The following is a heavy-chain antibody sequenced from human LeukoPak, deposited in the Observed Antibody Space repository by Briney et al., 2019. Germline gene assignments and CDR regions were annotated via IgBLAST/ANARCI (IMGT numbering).Heavy chain of an antibody. V-gene: IGHV3-23*01. CDR3: AKASTENIYGPDY. CDR2: ISRTGGSST. CDR1: GFTFSSYA. Sequence: GGSLRLSCAASGFTFSSYAMSWVRQAPGKGLEWVSAISRTGGSSTYYADSVKGRFTISRDNSKNTLYLQMNGLRTEDTAVYCCAKASTENIYGPDYWGQGTLVTVSS. D-gene: IGHD5-18*01. J-gene: IGHJ4*02.